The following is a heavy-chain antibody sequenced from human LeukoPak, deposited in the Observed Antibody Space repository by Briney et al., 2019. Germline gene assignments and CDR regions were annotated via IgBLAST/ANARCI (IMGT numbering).Heavy chain of an antibody. CDR1: GGSINSYY. CDR3: ARSAATGTHNWFDP. CDR2: INHSGST. D-gene: IGHD6-13*01. J-gene: IGHJ5*02. V-gene: IGHV4-34*01. Sequence: SETLSLTCTVSGGSINSYYWSWIRQPPGKGLEWIGEINHSGSTYYNPSLKSRVTISVDTSKNQFSLKLSSVTAADTAVYYCARSAATGTHNWFDPWGQGTLVTVSS.